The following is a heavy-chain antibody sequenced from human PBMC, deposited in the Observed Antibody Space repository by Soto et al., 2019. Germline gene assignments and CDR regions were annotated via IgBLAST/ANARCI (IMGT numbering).Heavy chain of an antibody. CDR3: AKGTSSGKVYGMDA. V-gene: IGHV3-23*01. CDR2: ISGGGAST. D-gene: IGHD3-10*01. Sequence: EGQLLESGGGLVQPGGSLRLSCAASGFTFSSYAMSWVRQAPGKGLEWGSSISGGGASTYYADSVKGRFTISRENSMSTLYLQVNGLRAEYTAVYYCAKGTSSGKVYGMDAWGQGTTVTVSS. J-gene: IGHJ6*02. CDR1: GFTFSSYA.